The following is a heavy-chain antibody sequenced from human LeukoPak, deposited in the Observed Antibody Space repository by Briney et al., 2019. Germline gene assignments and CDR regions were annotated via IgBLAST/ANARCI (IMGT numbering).Heavy chain of an antibody. CDR2: INPNSDGT. J-gene: IGHJ6*02. V-gene: IGHV1-2*02. CDR3: ARVIGIVGATGIYYYCGMDV. D-gene: IGHD1-26*01. CDR1: GYTFTGYY. Sequence: GASVKVSCKASGYTFTGYYMHWVRQAPGQGLEWMGWINPNSDGTNYAQKFQGRVTMTRDTSISTAYMELSRLRSDDTAVYYCARVIGIVGATGIYYYCGMDVWGQGTTVTVSS.